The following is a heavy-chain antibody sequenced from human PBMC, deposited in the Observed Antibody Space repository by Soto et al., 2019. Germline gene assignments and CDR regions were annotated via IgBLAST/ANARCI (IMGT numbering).Heavy chain of an antibody. CDR3: AREPASYRDCSGGSCLHNWFDP. D-gene: IGHD2-15*01. V-gene: IGHV3-74*01. Sequence: GGSLRLPCPGSGSTFSSYWMHWVRQAPGKGLVWVSRINSDGSSTSYADSVKGRFTISRDNAKNTLYLQMNSLRAEDTAVYYYAREPASYRDCSGGSCLHNWFDPWGQGTLVTVSS. J-gene: IGHJ5*02. CDR1: GSTFSSYW. CDR2: INSDGSST.